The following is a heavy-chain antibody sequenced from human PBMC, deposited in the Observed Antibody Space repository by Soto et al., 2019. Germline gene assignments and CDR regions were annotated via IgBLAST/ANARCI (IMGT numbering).Heavy chain of an antibody. CDR2: TYYRSKWFH. J-gene: IGHJ3*01. Sequence: SQTLSLTCAISGDSVSSDVTSWNWIRQSPSRGLEWLGRTYYRSKWFHDYAASVKSRITINPDTSKNQFSLELNSMTPEDTAVYYCARGNALDVWGQGTVVTVSS. CDR1: GDSVSSDVTS. CDR3: ARGNALDV. D-gene: IGHD3-10*01. V-gene: IGHV6-1*01.